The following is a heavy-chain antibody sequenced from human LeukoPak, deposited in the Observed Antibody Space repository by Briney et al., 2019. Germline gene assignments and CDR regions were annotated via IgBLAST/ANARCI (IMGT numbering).Heavy chain of an antibody. D-gene: IGHD3-22*01. CDR3: ARQSGYYDSKDYYYYYYMDV. CDR2: INHSGST. CDR1: GGSFSGYY. J-gene: IGHJ6*03. V-gene: IGHV4-34*01. Sequence: PSETLSLTCAVYGGSFSGYYWSWIRQPPGKGLEWIGEINHSGSTNYNPSLKSRVTISVDTPKNQFSLKLSSVTAADTAVYYCARQSGYYDSKDYYYYYYMDVWGKGTTVTVSS.